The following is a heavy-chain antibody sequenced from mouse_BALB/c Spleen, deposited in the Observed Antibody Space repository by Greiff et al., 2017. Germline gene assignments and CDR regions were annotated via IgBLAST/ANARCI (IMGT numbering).Heavy chain of an antibody. CDR1: GFSLTGYG. Sequence: QVQLKESGPGLVAPSQSLSITCTVSGFSLTGYGVNWVRQPPGKGLEWLGMIWGDGSTDYNSALKSRLSISKDNSKSQVFLKMNSLQTDDTARYYCARVDYYDYDEGFAYWGQGTLVTVSA. D-gene: IGHD2-4*01. CDR3: ARVDYYDYDEGFAY. J-gene: IGHJ3*01. V-gene: IGHV2-6-7*01. CDR2: IWGDGST.